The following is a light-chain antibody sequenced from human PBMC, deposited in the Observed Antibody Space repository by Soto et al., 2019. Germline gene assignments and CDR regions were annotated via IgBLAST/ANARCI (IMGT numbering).Light chain of an antibody. CDR3: QQYNSWPLT. CDR1: QTVSNN. Sequence: EIVMTQYPATLSVSQGERATLSCRASQTVSNNLAWYQQKPGQAPRLLFYSSSTRATGVPARFSGSRSGTDFTLTISSLQSEDFAVYYCQQYNSWPLTFGGGTKVETK. J-gene: IGKJ4*01. CDR2: SSS. V-gene: IGKV3-15*01.